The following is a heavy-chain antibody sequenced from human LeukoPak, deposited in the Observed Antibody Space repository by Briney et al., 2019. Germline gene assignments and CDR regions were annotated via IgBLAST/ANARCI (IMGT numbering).Heavy chain of an antibody. CDR1: GGSISSYY. CDR2: IYYSGST. J-gene: IGHJ5*02. Sequence: SETLSLTCTVSGGSISSYYWSWIRQPPGKGLEWIGYIYYSGSTNYNPSLKSRVSISVDTSKNQFSLKLSPVTAADTAVYYCARGEYSSSWYKAPGWFDPWGQGTLVTVSS. V-gene: IGHV4-59*01. CDR3: ARGEYSSSWYKAPGWFDP. D-gene: IGHD6-13*01.